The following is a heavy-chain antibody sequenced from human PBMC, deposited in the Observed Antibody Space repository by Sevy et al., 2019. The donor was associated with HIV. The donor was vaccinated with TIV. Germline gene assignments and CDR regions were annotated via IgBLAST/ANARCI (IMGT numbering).Heavy chain of an antibody. D-gene: IGHD3-22*01. Sequence: GGSLRLSCAASGFTFSTYAMNWVRQAPGKGLEWVSCISGSGGSTYYADSVKGRFTISRDNSKNTLYLQMNSLRAEDTALYSCAKDYYYASGYYPQGAFDIWGQGTMVTISS. CDR3: AKDYYYASGYYPQGAFDI. CDR1: GFTFSTYA. J-gene: IGHJ3*02. V-gene: IGHV3-23*01. CDR2: ISGSGGST.